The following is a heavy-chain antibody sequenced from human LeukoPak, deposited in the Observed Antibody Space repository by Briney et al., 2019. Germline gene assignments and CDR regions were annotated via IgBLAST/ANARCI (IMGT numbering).Heavy chain of an antibody. J-gene: IGHJ4*02. D-gene: IGHD2-2*01. CDR3: AKDLGYCSSTSCPGDY. Sequence: SGGSLRLSCAASGFTFSSYSMNWVRQAPGKGPEWVSYISSSSSTIYYADSVKGRFTISRDNSKNTLYLQMNSLRAEDTAVYYCAKDLGYCSSTSCPGDYWGQGTLVTVSS. CDR1: GFTFSSYS. V-gene: IGHV3-48*01. CDR2: ISSSSSTI.